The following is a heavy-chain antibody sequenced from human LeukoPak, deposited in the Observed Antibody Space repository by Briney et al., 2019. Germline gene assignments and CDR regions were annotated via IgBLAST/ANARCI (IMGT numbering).Heavy chain of an antibody. CDR2: FDPEDGET. Sequence: RASVKVSCKVSGYTLTELSMHWVRQAPGKGLEWMGGFDPEDGETIYAQKFQGRVTITADESTSTAYMELSSLRSEDTAVYYCARDSTFPEYSSSWYSDYWGQGTLVTVSS. D-gene: IGHD6-13*01. CDR1: GYTLTELS. J-gene: IGHJ4*02. CDR3: ARDSTFPEYSSSWYSDY. V-gene: IGHV1-24*01.